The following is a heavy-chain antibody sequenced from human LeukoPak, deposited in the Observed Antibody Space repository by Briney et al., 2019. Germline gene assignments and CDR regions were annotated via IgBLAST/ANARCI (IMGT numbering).Heavy chain of an antibody. Sequence: GGSLRLSCAASGFIFGNYWMSWLRQAPGKGLEWVSSISSTSSYIYYADSVKGRFTISRGNAKNSLYLQMNSLRAEDTAVYYCARVATAGTVADYWGQGTLVTVSS. CDR3: ARVATAGTVADY. V-gene: IGHV3-21*01. J-gene: IGHJ4*02. CDR2: ISSTSSYI. CDR1: GFIFGNYW. D-gene: IGHD6-13*01.